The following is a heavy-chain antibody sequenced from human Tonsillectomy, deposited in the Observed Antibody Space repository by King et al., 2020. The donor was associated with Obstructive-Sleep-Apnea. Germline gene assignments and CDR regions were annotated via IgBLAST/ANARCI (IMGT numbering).Heavy chain of an antibody. D-gene: IGHD3-9*01. V-gene: IGHV1-2*02. CDR3: TGGGYYDILTGYYSVDNWFDP. CDR2: INPNNGGT. CDR1: GYAFTDYY. Sequence: QLVQSGAEVKKPGASVKVSCKASGYAFTDYYIHWVRQAPGQGLEWMGWINPNNGGTNYAQKVQGRVTMTRDTSISTAYMELSRLRSDDTAVFYCTGGGYYDILTGYYSVDNWFDPWGQGTLVTVSS. J-gene: IGHJ5*02.